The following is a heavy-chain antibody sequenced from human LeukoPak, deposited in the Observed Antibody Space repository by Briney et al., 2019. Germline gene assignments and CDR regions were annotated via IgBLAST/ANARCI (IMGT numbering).Heavy chain of an antibody. CDR3: ATLLTTVTPFDY. D-gene: IGHD4-17*01. V-gene: IGHV5-51*01. Sequence: GESLKISCKGSGYTFTNYWIGWVRQMPGKGLEWMGVIYPGDSDTRHSPSFQGQVTISADKSINTAYLQWSSLKASDTAMYYCATLLTTVTPFDYWGQGTLVTVSS. J-gene: IGHJ4*02. CDR2: IYPGDSDT. CDR1: GYTFTNYW.